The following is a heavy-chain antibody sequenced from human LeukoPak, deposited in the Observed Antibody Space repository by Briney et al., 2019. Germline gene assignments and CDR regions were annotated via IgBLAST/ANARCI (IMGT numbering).Heavy chain of an antibody. Sequence: PGGSLRLSCAASGFTVSSNYMSWVRQASGKGLEWVSVIYSGGSTHYADSVKGRLTISRDNSKNTLYLQMNSLRAEDTAVYYCARGGKLWFGELGLDYWGQGTLVTVSS. CDR1: GFTVSSNY. CDR3: ARGGKLWFGELGLDY. J-gene: IGHJ4*02. CDR2: IYSGGST. V-gene: IGHV3-66*01. D-gene: IGHD3-10*01.